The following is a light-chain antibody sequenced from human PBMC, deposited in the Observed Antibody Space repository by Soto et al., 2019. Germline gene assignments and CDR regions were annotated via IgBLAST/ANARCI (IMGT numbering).Light chain of an antibody. J-gene: IGKJ1*01. Sequence: DIQMTQSPSTLSGSVGDRVTITCRASQSISSWLAWYQQKPGKAPKLLIYDASTLQSGVPSRFRGAESGTEFTLTISSLQPDDFAVYYCQQYNSYPWTFGQGTKVDIK. CDR2: DAS. CDR1: QSISSW. CDR3: QQYNSYPWT. V-gene: IGKV1-5*01.